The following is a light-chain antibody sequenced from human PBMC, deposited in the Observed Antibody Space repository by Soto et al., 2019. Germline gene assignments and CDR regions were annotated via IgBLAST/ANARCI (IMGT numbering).Light chain of an antibody. CDR2: AAS. J-gene: IGKJ2*01. Sequence: DIQMTQSPSSVSASVGDRVTITCRASQGIISWLAWYQQKPGKAPKLLIYAASSLQSGVPSRFSGSGSGTDYTLTISRLQPEDFATYYCQQANSFPLTFGQGTKLEIK. CDR3: QQANSFPLT. CDR1: QGIISW. V-gene: IGKV1-12*01.